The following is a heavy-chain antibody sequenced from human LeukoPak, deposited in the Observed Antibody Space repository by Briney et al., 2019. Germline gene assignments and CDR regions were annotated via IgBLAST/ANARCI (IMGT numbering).Heavy chain of an antibody. V-gene: IGHV3-30*04. CDR1: GFTFSSYA. CDR3: ARNYGSGYDAFDI. D-gene: IGHD3-10*01. J-gene: IGHJ3*02. Sequence: PGGSLRLSCAASGFTFSSYAVHWVRQAPGKGLEWVAVISYDGSNKYYADSVKGRFTISRDNSKNTLYLQMNSLRAEDTAVYYCARNYGSGYDAFDIWGQGTMVTVSS. CDR2: ISYDGSNK.